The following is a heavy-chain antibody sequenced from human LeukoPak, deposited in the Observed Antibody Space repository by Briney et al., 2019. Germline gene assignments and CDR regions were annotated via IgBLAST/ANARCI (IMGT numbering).Heavy chain of an antibody. V-gene: IGHV3-7*01. CDR3: ARVLSGYDWAFDY. Sequence: SGGSLRLSCAASEFTFSGYWMNWVRQAPGKGPEGVANINQDGSEKHYVDSVKGRFTISRDNAKNSLYLQMNSLRAEDTAVYSCARVLSGYDWAFDYWGQGTLVTVSS. J-gene: IGHJ4*02. CDR1: EFTFSGYW. CDR2: INQDGSEK. D-gene: IGHD5-12*01.